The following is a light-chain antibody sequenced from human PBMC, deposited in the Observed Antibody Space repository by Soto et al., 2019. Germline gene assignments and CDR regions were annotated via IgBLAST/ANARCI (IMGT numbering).Light chain of an antibody. CDR2: DVS. J-gene: IGKJ5*01. Sequence: TQSPRTLSVSPGERATLSCRAGQGVTTNFAWYQQKSGQSPRLLIYDVSIRATGVPARFSGTGSETDFTLTISGLQSEDSAVYFCQQYNNWPFSFGQGTRLEIK. CDR1: QGVTTN. V-gene: IGKV3-15*01. CDR3: QQYNNWPFS.